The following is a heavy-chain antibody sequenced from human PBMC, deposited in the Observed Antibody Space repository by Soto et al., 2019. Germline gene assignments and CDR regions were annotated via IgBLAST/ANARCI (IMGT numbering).Heavy chain of an antibody. D-gene: IGHD3-10*01. Sequence: ASVKVSCKASGYTFTNYGISWVRQAPGQGLEWMGWISAYNGNTNYAQKLQGRVTMTTDTSTSTAYMELRSLRSDDTAVYYCARGGVNNMLRGVPHNWFAPWGQGTLVTVSS. CDR3: ARGGVNNMLRGVPHNWFAP. CDR1: GYTFTNYG. V-gene: IGHV1-18*01. J-gene: IGHJ5*02. CDR2: ISAYNGNT.